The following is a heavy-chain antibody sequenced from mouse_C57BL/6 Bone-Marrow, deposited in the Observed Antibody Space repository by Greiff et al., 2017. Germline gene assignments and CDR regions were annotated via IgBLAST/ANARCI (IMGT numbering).Heavy chain of an antibody. D-gene: IGHD1-1*01. CDR1: GFIFSSYA. J-gene: IGHJ2*01. Sequence: EVKLVESGGGLVKPGGSLKLSCAASGFIFSSYAMSWVRQTPEKRLEWVATISDGGSYTYYPDNVKGRFTISRDNAKNNLYLQMSHLKSEDTAMYYCARALLLPYFDYWGQGTTLTVSS. CDR3: ARALLLPYFDY. V-gene: IGHV5-4*03. CDR2: ISDGGSYT.